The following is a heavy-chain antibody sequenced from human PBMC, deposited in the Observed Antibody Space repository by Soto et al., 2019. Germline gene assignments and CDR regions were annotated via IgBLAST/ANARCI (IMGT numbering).Heavy chain of an antibody. CDR3: AGDRVSVRPGWFDP. CDR1: GYTFATYG. CDR2: ISVYNGDT. V-gene: IGHV1-18*01. D-gene: IGHD6-13*01. J-gene: IGHJ5*02. Sequence: QVQLVQSGAEVKKPGASVKVSCRASGYTFATYGISWVRQAPGQGLEWMGWISVYNGDTNYAQKFQGRVTMTTHTSTSTAYMEVRSLRSDDTAVYYCAGDRVSVRPGWFDPWCQGTLVTVSS.